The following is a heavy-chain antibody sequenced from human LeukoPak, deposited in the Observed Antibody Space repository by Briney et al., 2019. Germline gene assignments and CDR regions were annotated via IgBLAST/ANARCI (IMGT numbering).Heavy chain of an antibody. V-gene: IGHV1-46*01. D-gene: IGHD2-21*02. CDR3: ARDSWACGGDCYVRYYYYYMDV. Sequence: ASVKVSCKASGYTFTSYYMHWVRQAPGQGLEWMGIIDPSGGSTNYAQKFQGRDTMTRDTSTSTVYMELSSLRSEDTAVYYCARDSWACGGDCYVRYYYYYMDVWGKGTTVTISS. CDR2: IDPSGGST. J-gene: IGHJ6*03. CDR1: GYTFTSYY.